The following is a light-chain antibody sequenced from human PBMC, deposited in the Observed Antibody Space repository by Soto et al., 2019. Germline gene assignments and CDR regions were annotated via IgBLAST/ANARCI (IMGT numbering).Light chain of an antibody. V-gene: IGKV1-33*01. J-gene: IGKJ5*01. CDR3: QQYDYLPRT. CDR2: DAS. Sequence: DVQMTQSPASLSAAIGDRITITCQASQDINKYLNWYQQKPGKAPKLLIYDASNLEKGVPSRFSGSSSGTDFTFTISSLQPEDTATYYCQQYDYLPRTFGQGTRPEI. CDR1: QDINKY.